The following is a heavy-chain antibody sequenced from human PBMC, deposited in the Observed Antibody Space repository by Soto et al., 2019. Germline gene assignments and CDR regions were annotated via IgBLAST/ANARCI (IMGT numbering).Heavy chain of an antibody. CDR1: GFTFSRYT. Sequence: EVQLVESGGGLVNPGGSLRLSCAASGFTFSRYTMNWVRQTPGKGLEWVSSISGSNTNINYADSVRGRFTISRNNAKESLFLQMNSLRVEDTAVDYCARDPYSGSWPRGDSWGHGTLVTVSS. J-gene: IGHJ5*01. CDR2: ISGSNTNI. V-gene: IGHV3-21*01. D-gene: IGHD6-13*01. CDR3: ARDPYSGSWPRGDS.